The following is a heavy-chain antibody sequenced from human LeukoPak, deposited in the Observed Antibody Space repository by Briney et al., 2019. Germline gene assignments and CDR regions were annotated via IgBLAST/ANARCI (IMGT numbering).Heavy chain of an antibody. J-gene: IGHJ5*02. D-gene: IGHD4-17*01. CDR2: IYYGGST. CDR1: GGSISSSSYY. Sequence: SETLSLTCTVSGGSISSSSYYWGWIRQPPGKGLEWIGSIYYGGSTYYSPSLKSRVTISVDTSKNQFSLRLTSVTAADTAVYYCARQESRFTYPVTSFGPWGQGTLVTVSS. V-gene: IGHV4-39*01. CDR3: ARQESRFTYPVTSFGP.